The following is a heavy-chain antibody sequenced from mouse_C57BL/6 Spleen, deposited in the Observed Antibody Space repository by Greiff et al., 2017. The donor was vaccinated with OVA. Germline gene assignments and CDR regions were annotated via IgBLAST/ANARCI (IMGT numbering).Heavy chain of an antibody. D-gene: IGHD1-1*01. J-gene: IGHJ4*01. V-gene: IGHV1-26*01. Sequence: EVQLQQSGPELVKPGASVKISCKASGYTFTDYYMNWVKQSHGKSLEWIGEINPKNGGTSYNQKFKGKATLTVDKSSSTAYMELRSLTSEDSAVYYCARVVADYAMDYWGQGTSVTVSS. CDR2: INPKNGGT. CDR1: GYTFTDYY. CDR3: ARVVADYAMDY.